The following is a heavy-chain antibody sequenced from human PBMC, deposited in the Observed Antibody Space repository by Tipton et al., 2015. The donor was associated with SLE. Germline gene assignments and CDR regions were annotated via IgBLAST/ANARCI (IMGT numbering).Heavy chain of an antibody. D-gene: IGHD1-26*01. J-gene: IGHJ4*02. Sequence: TLSLTCAVSGYSISTGYYWGWCRQPPGKGLEWIGNMYQTGTTDYNPSLKSRVTISIDTSKNQFSLTLSAVTAADAAVYYCARGGGSYYDYWGQGTLVTVSS. CDR2: MYQTGTT. CDR3: ARGGGSYYDY. CDR1: GYSISTGYY. V-gene: IGHV4-38-2*01.